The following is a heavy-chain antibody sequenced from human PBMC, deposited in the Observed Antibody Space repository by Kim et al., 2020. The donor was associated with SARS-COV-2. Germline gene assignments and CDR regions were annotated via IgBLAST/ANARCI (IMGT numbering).Heavy chain of an antibody. V-gene: IGHV4-34*01. D-gene: IGHD3-3*01. Sequence: SETLSLTCAVYGGSFSGYYWSWIRQPPGKGLEWIGEINHSGSTNYNPSLKSRVTISVDTSKNQFSLKLSSVTAADTAVYYCARRPAPELRSRTPYYYYYMDVWGKGTTVTVSS. J-gene: IGHJ6*03. CDR1: GGSFSGYY. CDR2: INHSGST. CDR3: ARRPAPELRSRTPYYYYYMDV.